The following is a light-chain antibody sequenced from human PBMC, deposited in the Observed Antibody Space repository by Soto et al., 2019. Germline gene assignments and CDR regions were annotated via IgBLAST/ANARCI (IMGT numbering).Light chain of an antibody. CDR3: QHYGDYSST. CDR2: DAS. CDR1: QTIAYNF. V-gene: IGKV3D-20*01. Sequence: IVLTQSPGTLSLSPGEVATLSCGASQTIAYNFLAWYQQKPGQAPRLLVYDASKRATGIPDRFSGSGSGTDFPLTIPTLAPEDFAVYYCQHYGDYSSTFGGATRVEI. J-gene: IGKJ4*01.